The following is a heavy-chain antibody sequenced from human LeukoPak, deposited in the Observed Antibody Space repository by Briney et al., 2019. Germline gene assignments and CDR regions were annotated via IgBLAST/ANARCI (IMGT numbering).Heavy chain of an antibody. CDR2: ISAYNGNT. J-gene: IGHJ4*02. CDR3: ARVHNYGSGSFDY. Sequence: ASVKVSCKASGGTFSSYAISWVRQAPGQGLEWMGWISAYNGNTNYAQKFQGRVTMTTDTSTSTAYMELRSLRSEDTAVYYGARVHNYGSGSFDYWGQGTLVTVSS. CDR1: GGTFSSYA. D-gene: IGHD3-10*01. V-gene: IGHV1-18*01.